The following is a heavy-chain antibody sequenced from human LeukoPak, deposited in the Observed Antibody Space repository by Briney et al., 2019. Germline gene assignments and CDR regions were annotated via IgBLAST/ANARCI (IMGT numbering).Heavy chain of an antibody. CDR1: GXTFSRYA. CDR2: INDNGGRT. V-gene: IGHV3-64D*09. D-gene: IGHD1-26*01. Sequence: SGGSLRLSCSASGXTFSRYAMHWVRQAPGKGLEYVSGINDNGGRTHYGDSVKGRFSISRDNSKNTLHLQMSTLRAEDTALYYCVKDVGGSYAFDYWGQGILVTVAS. J-gene: IGHJ4*02. CDR3: VKDVGGSYAFDY.